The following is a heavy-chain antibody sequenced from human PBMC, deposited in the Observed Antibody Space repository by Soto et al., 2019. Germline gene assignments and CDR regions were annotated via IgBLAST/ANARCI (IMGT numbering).Heavy chain of an antibody. Sequence: GGSLRLSCAASGFSFSSYAMSWVRQAPGKGLEWVSAISGSGGSTYYADSVKGRFTISRDNSKNTLYLQMNSLRDEDTAVYYCAKVPPPSPGYSSSWFEYWGQGTLVTVSS. V-gene: IGHV3-23*01. D-gene: IGHD6-13*01. CDR1: GFSFSSYA. J-gene: IGHJ4*02. CDR3: AKVPPPSPGYSSSWFEY. CDR2: ISGSGGST.